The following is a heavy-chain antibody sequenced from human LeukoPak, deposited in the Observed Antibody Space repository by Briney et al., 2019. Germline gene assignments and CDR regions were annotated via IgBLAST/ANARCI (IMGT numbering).Heavy chain of an antibody. D-gene: IGHD6-13*01. V-gene: IGHV4-4*07. J-gene: IGHJ4*02. Sequence: SETLSLTCTVSSGSISNYDWSWIRQPAGKGLEWIGRIYTSGSTNYNPSLKSRVTISVDTSKNQFSLKLSSVTAADTAVYYCAREPLAAAGYYFDYWGQGTLVTVSS. CDR1: SGSISNYD. CDR2: IYTSGST. CDR3: AREPLAAAGYYFDY.